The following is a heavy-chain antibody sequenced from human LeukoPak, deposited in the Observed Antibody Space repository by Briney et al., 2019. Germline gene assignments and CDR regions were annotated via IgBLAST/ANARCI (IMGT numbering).Heavy chain of an antibody. J-gene: IGHJ4*02. CDR3: ARRQYQLNKPPFDY. D-gene: IGHD2-2*01. Sequence: GESLKISCKGSGYSFSSYWIGWGRQMPGKGLEWMGIIDPRDSDTRYSPSFRGQVTISAAKSINTAYLQWSSLKASDTAIYYCARRQYQLNKPPFDYWGQGTQVTVSS. V-gene: IGHV5-51*01. CDR1: GYSFSSYW. CDR2: IDPRDSDT.